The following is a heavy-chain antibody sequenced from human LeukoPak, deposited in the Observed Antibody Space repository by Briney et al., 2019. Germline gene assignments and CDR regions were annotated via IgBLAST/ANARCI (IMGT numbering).Heavy chain of an antibody. CDR2: ISTLSSTI. D-gene: IGHD3-10*01. V-gene: IGHV3-48*02. J-gene: IGHJ4*02. Sequence: GGSLRLSCAGSGFTFSSYSMNWVRQAPGKGLEWVAYISTLSSTIYYADSVKGRFTISRDNAKNSLYLQTNSLRDEDTAVYYCARHGSGFNYWGRGALVTVSS. CDR3: ARHGSGFNY. CDR1: GFTFSSYS.